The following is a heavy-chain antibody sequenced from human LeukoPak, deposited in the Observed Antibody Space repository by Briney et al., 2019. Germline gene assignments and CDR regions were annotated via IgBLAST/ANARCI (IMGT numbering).Heavy chain of an antibody. V-gene: IGHV3-23*01. CDR3: AKDIVVVPAAIPDTFGY. CDR1: GFTFSGYA. J-gene: IGHJ4*02. CDR2: ISGSGGST. D-gene: IGHD2-2*02. Sequence: GGSLRLSCAASGFTFSGYAMSWVRQAPGKGLEWVSAISGSGGSTYYADSVKGRFTISRDNSKNTLYLQMNSLRAEDTAVYYCAKDIVVVPAAIPDTFGYWGQGTLVTVSS.